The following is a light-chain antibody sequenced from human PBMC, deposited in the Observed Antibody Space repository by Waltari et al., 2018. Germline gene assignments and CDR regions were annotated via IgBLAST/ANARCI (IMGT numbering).Light chain of an antibody. CDR1: QSVTRT. Sequence: EIVLTQSPGTLSLSPGKRATLFCRASQSVTRTLAWYQQKPGQAPRLLIYDASSRATGIPDRFSGSGYGTDFSLTISRLEPEDFAVYYCQKYGTLPATFGQGTKVEIK. CDR2: DAS. CDR3: QKYGTLPAT. J-gene: IGKJ1*01. V-gene: IGKV3-20*01.